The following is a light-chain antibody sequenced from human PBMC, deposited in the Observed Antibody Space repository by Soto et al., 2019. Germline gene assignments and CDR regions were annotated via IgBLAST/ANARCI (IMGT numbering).Light chain of an antibody. V-gene: IGKV3-20*01. J-gene: IGKJ5*01. CDR1: QTIRSTY. CDR3: QQYGSSLIT. CDR2: GAS. Sequence: DIVLTQSPGTLSLSPGERVTLSCRASQTIRSTYFAWYQQKPGQAPRLLIYGASSRATGIPVRFSGTGSGTDFALTISRLEPEDSAVYYCQQYGSSLITFGRGTQLEIK.